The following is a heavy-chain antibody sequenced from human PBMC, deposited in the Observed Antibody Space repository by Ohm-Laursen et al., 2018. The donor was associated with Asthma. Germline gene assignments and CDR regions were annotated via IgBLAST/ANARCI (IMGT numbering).Heavy chain of an antibody. J-gene: IGHJ4*02. CDR3: ARDVMEWYLPAFDF. CDR1: GFTFSSSD. Sequence: SLRLSCAASGFTFSSSDMYWVRQAPGKGLEWVAVGGSYYDGGLKYYADSVNGRFTVSRDDSKNTLYLQMNSLRPDDTAVYYCARDVMEWYLPAFDFWGQGTLVTVSS. V-gene: IGHV3-30-3*01. D-gene: IGHD3-3*01. CDR2: GGSYYDGGLK.